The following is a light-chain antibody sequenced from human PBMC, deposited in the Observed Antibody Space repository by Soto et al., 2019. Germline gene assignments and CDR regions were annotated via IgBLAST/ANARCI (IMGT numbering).Light chain of an antibody. CDR2: WAP. V-gene: IGKV4-1*01. J-gene: IGKJ2*01. CDR1: QSVLYSSNNKNY. CDR3: QQYYSNMYT. Sequence: DIVMTQSPDSLAVSLGERATINCKSSQSVLYSSNNKNYLAWYQQKPGQPPRLLIYWAPTRESGVPDRFSGSGSGTDFTLTISSLQAEDVAVYYCQQYYSNMYTFGQGTKLEIK.